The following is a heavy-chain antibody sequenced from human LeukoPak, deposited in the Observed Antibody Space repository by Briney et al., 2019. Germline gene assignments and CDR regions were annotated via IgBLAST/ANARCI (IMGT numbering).Heavy chain of an antibody. D-gene: IGHD3-16*02. V-gene: IGHV1-69*01. CDR2: IIPIFGTA. Sequence: SVKVSCKASGGTFSSYAISWVRQAPGQGLEWMGGIIPIFGTANYAQKFQGRVTITADESTSTAYMELSSLRSEDTAVYYCARQYYVWGSYRSPFDYWGQGTLVTVSS. CDR1: GGTFSSYA. CDR3: ARQYYVWGSYRSPFDY. J-gene: IGHJ4*02.